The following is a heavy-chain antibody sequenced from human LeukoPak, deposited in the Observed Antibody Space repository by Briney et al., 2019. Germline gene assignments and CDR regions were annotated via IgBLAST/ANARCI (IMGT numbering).Heavy chain of an antibody. CDR3: AREEYYDDSGYYFRYFDS. V-gene: IGHV4-61*02. D-gene: IGHD3-22*01. CDR2: FHTGGSA. Sequence: SQTLSLTCSVSGGSISSDNYYWTWIRQPAGKGLEWIGRFHTGGSANYNPSLKSRVTISVDTSKNQFSLRLNSVTAADTAIYYCAREEYYDDSGYYFRYFDSWGQGTLVTVSP. CDR1: GGSISSDNYY. J-gene: IGHJ4*02.